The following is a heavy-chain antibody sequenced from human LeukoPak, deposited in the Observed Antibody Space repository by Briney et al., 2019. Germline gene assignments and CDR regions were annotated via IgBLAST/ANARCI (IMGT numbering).Heavy chain of an antibody. V-gene: IGHV1-18*01. CDR1: GYTFTSYG. D-gene: IGHD2-2*02. J-gene: IGHJ5*02. CDR2: ISAYNGNT. Sequence: ASVKVSCKASGYTFTSYGISWVRQAPGQGLEWMGWISAYNGNTNYAQKLQGRVTMTTDTSTSTAYMELRSLRSDDTAVYYCARVITASGPAAIKGWFDPWGQGTLVTVSS. CDR3: ARVITASGPAAIKGWFDP.